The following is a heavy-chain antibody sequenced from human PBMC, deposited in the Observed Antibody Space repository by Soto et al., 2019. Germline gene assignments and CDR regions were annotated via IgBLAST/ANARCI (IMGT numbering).Heavy chain of an antibody. Sequence: PGGSLRLSCAASGFTFSSYSMNWARQAPGKGLEWVSYISSSSSSTIYYADSVKGRFTISRDNAKNSLYLQMNSLRSEDTAVYYCARDRVFDIPTQDYYYYMDVWGKGTTVTVSS. V-gene: IGHV3-48*01. CDR1: GFTFSSYS. J-gene: IGHJ6*03. D-gene: IGHD3-3*01. CDR3: ARDRVFDIPTQDYYYYMDV. CDR2: ISSSSSSTI.